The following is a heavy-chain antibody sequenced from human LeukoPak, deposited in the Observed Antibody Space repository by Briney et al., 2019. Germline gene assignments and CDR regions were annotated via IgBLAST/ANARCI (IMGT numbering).Heavy chain of an antibody. D-gene: IGHD2-2*01. CDR2: INPSGGST. CDR3: ARLGGLGSDCSSTSCSPFDY. J-gene: IGHJ4*02. V-gene: IGHV1-46*01. CDR1: GYTFTSSY. Sequence: ASVKVSCKASGYTFTSSYMHWVRQAPGQGLEWMGIINPSGGSTSYAQKFQGRVTMTRDMSTSTVYMELSSLRSEDTAVYYCARLGGLGSDCSSTSCSPFDYWGQGTLVTVSS.